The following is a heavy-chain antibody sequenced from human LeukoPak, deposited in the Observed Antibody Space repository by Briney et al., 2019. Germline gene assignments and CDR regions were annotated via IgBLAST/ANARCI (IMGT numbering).Heavy chain of an antibody. J-gene: IGHJ5*02. CDR2: ISSSGSTI. CDR1: GFTFSDYY. D-gene: IGHD1-1*01. Sequence: GGSLRLSCAASGFTFSDYYMSWIRQAPGKGLEWVSYISSSGSTIYHADSVKGRFTISRDNAKNSLYLQMNSLRAEDTAVYYCAREEVTAGPYNWFDPWGQGTLVTVSS. V-gene: IGHV3-11*01. CDR3: AREEVTAGPYNWFDP.